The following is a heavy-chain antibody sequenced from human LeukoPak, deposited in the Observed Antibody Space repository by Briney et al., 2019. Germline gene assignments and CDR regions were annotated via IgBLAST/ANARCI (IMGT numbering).Heavy chain of an antibody. V-gene: IGHV4-39*01. Sequence: SETLSLTCTVSGGSISSSSYYWGWIRHPPGRGLEWIGSIYYSGSTYYNPSLKSRVTISVDTSKNQFSLKLSSVTAADTAVYYCARHIEEETAMAIDYWGQGTLVTVSS. CDR1: GGSISSSSYY. CDR3: ARHIEEETAMAIDY. D-gene: IGHD5-18*01. CDR2: IYYSGST. J-gene: IGHJ4*02.